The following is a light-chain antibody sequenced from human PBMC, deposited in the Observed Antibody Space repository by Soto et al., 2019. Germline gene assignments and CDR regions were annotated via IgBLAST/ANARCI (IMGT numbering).Light chain of an antibody. V-gene: IGKV1-5*01. Sequence: DIQLTQSPSTLSASVGDRVTITCRASQSIRNWLAWYQQKPGKVPKLLIYDASTLESGVPSRFSGSGSGTEFTLTIGSLQPDDSSTYYFQQYDGNFGGGTRVEIK. CDR3: QQYDGN. J-gene: IGKJ4*01. CDR2: DAS. CDR1: QSIRNW.